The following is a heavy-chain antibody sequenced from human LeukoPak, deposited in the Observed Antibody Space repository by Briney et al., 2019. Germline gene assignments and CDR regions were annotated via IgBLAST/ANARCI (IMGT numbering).Heavy chain of an antibody. CDR3: ARDSGYCSGGSCYSRSYWYFDL. Sequence: SVKVSCKASGGTFSSYAISWVRQAPGQGLEWMGGIIPIFGTANYAQKFQGRVTITADESTSTAYMELSSLRSEDTAVYYCARDSGYCSGGSCYSRSYWYFDLWGRGTLVTVSS. CDR2: IIPIFGTA. CDR1: GGTFSSYA. J-gene: IGHJ2*01. D-gene: IGHD2-15*01. V-gene: IGHV1-69*13.